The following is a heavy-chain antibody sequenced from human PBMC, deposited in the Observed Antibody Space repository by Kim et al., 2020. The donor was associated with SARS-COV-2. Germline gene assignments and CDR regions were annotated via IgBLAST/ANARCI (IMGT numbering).Heavy chain of an antibody. J-gene: IGHJ4*02. CDR2: ISGSGGST. V-gene: IGHV3-23*01. D-gene: IGHD6-19*01. Sequence: GGSLRLSCAASGFTFSSYAMSWVRQAPGKGLEWVSAISGSGGSTYYADSVKGRFTISRDNSKNTLYLQMNSLRAEDTAVYYCAKDSGAAVAGTSNTYFDYWGQGTLVTVSS. CDR1: GFTFSSYA. CDR3: AKDSGAAVAGTSNTYFDY.